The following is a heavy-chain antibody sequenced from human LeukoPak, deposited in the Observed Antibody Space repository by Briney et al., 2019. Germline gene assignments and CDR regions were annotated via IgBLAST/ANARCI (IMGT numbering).Heavy chain of an antibody. Sequence: PSETLSLTCTVSGGSVSSGTHYWTWIRQPAGKGLEWIGRIYTSGSTNYNPSLKSRVTILVDTPKKQFFLKLSSVTAADTAVYYCAREDYYGSGRLDHWGQGTLVTVSS. CDR2: IYTSGST. D-gene: IGHD3-10*01. J-gene: IGHJ4*02. CDR3: AREDYYGSGRLDH. V-gene: IGHV4-61*02. CDR1: GGSVSSGTHY.